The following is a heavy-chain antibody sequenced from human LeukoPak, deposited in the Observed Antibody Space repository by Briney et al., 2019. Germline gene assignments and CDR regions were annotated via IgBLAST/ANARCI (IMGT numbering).Heavy chain of an antibody. D-gene: IGHD1-14*01. Sequence: TSETLSLTCTLSVDSISISIYYGGWVRQPPGRGPEWIGSIYYSGSTYYDPSLKGRVTISVDTSKSQFSLKLSSVTAADTAVYYCATHRYLYWGQGNLVTVSP. J-gene: IGHJ4*02. CDR1: VDSISISIYY. CDR3: ATHRYLY. V-gene: IGHV4-39*01. CDR2: IYYSGST.